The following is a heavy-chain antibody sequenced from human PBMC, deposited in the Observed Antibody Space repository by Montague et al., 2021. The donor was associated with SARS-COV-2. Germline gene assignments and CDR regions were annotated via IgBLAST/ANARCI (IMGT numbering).Heavy chain of an antibody. D-gene: IGHD2-21*01. Sequence: SLRLSLAASGFIFSSYEMNWVRQAPGKGLEWISYISSSGGGSTKHYTDSVKGRFTISRDNAKNSLYLQMNSLRVEDTAIYYCARDRDRDDWCGMDVWGRGTTVTVSS. CDR1: GFIFSSYE. CDR2: ISSSGGGSTK. CDR3: ARDRDRDDWCGMDV. V-gene: IGHV3-48*03. J-gene: IGHJ6*02.